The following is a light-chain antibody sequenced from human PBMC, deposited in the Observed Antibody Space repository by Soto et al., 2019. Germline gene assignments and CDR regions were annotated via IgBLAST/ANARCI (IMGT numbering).Light chain of an antibody. J-gene: IGKJ1*01. CDR1: HSVGTR. CDR2: EAS. V-gene: IGKV1-5*01. CDR3: QQYSDSSGA. Sequence: EIPMTQSPSCLSASIGDGVTMXCGASHSVGTRFVWYQQKPGKAPKLLIFEASTLERVVPSRFSGSGSGTDFTLTISSRQPEDFATYYCQQYSDSSGAFGQGTKVDIK.